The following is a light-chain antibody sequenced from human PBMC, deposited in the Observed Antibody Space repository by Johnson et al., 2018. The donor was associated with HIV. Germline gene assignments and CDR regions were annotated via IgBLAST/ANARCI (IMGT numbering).Light chain of an antibody. CDR2: DNN. CDR3: GTGDSSLRAGEV. CDR1: SSNIGNNY. J-gene: IGLJ1*01. V-gene: IGLV1-51*01. Sequence: QSVLTQPPSVSAAPGQKVTISCSGSSSNIGNNYVSWYQQLPGTAHKLLIYDNNKRPSGIPDRFSGSKSGTSATLGITGLTTGDAADYHCGTGDSSLRAGEVVGPWTEVTVL.